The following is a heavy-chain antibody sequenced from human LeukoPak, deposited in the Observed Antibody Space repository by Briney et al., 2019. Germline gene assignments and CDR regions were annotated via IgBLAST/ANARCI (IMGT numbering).Heavy chain of an antibody. J-gene: IGHJ6*02. CDR3: ARQAEVVRYYYYGMDV. CDR2: IYPGDSDT. V-gene: IGHV5-51*01. CDR1: GYSFTSYW. D-gene: IGHD2-15*01. Sequence: GESLKISCKGSGYSFTSYWIGWVRQMPGKGLEWMGIIYPGDSDTRYSPAFQGQVTMLADKSISTAYLQWSSLKASDTAMYYCARQAEVVRYYYYGMDVWGQGTTVTVPS.